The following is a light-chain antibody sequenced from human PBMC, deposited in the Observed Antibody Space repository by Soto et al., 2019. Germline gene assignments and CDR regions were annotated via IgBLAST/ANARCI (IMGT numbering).Light chain of an antibody. Sequence: DIVMAKSPESLAVSVSERASINCKCSKSVLYSSNNKNYLACYHQKPQQLPKLLIYWASTRESWVPHRFSGSGSGTDFTLTISNLQAEDVAVYSCQQYYSPPLTICGGTKVDIK. CDR1: KSVLYSSNNKNY. V-gene: IGKV4-1*01. J-gene: IGKJ4*01. CDR3: QQYYSPPLT. CDR2: WAS.